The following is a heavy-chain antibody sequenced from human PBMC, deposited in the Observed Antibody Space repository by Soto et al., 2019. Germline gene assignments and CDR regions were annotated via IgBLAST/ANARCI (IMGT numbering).Heavy chain of an antibody. Sequence: PSETLSLTCAFYCGSFSGYYWSWIRQPPGKGLEWIGEINHSGSTNYNPSLKSRVTISVDTSKNQFSLKLSSVTAADTAVYYCARGGPIVVVPAAISREEYFQHWGQGTLVTVS. CDR1: CGSFSGYY. CDR3: ARGGPIVVVPAAISREEYFQH. D-gene: IGHD2-2*01. CDR2: INHSGST. J-gene: IGHJ1*01. V-gene: IGHV4-34*01.